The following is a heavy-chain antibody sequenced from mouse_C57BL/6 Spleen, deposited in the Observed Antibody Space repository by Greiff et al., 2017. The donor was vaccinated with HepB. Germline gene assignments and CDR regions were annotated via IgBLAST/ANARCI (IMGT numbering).Heavy chain of an antibody. CDR3: ARRAYGSSWWYFDV. J-gene: IGHJ1*03. V-gene: IGHV1-64*01. Sequence: QVQLQQPGAELVKPGASVKLSCKASGYTFTSYWMHWVKQRPGQGLEWIGMIHPNSGSTNYNEKFKSKATLTVDKSSSTAYMQLSSLTSEDSAVYYCARRAYGSSWWYFDVWGTGTTVTVSS. CDR1: GYTFTSYW. D-gene: IGHD1-1*01. CDR2: IHPNSGST.